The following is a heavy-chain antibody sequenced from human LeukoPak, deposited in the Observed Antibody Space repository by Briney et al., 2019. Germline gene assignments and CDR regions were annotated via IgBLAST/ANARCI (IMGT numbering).Heavy chain of an antibody. V-gene: IGHV3-48*04. CDR2: IGTTSGAI. Sequence: QAGGSLRLSCAASGFTFNAFGMNWVRQAPGKGLEWVSYIGTTSGAIYYADSVKGRFTISRDNAKNSLYLQMNSLRAEDTALYYCARKGCTNSRCHDTSDVWGQGTMVTVSS. CDR1: GFTFNAFG. D-gene: IGHD2-8*01. J-gene: IGHJ3*01. CDR3: ARKGCTNSRCHDTSDV.